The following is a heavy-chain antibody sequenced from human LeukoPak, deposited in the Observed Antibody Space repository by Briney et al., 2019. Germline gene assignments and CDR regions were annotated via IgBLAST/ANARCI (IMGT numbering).Heavy chain of an antibody. CDR2: FDPEDGET. CDR3: ARGGAEVLLWFGEYLGFYY. J-gene: IGHJ4*02. Sequence: ASVKVSCKVSGYTLTELSMHWVRQAPGKGLEWMGGFDPEDGETIYAQKFQGRVTMTEDTSTDTAYMELSSLRSEDTAVYYCARGGAEVLLWFGEYLGFYYWGQGTLVTVSS. V-gene: IGHV1-24*01. CDR1: GYTLTELS. D-gene: IGHD3-10*01.